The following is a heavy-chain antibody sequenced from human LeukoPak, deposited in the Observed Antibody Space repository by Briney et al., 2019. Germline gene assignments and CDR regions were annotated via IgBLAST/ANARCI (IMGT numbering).Heavy chain of an antibody. CDR3: ARDPPYNDFWSDYTIFDP. Sequence: ASVKVSCKASGYSFTLYAMNWVRQAPGQGLEWMGWINTNTGNPTYAQGFTGRFVFSLDTSVSTAYLQITSLKAEDTAVYYCARDPPYNDFWSDYTIFDPWGQGTLVTVSS. CDR2: INTNTGNP. J-gene: IGHJ5*02. V-gene: IGHV7-4-1*02. D-gene: IGHD3-3*01. CDR1: GYSFTLYA.